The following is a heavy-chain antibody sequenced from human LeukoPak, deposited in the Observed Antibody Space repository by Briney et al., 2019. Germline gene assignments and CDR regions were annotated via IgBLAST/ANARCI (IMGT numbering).Heavy chain of an antibody. J-gene: IGHJ4*02. CDR3: ARYNGAPPVLRFLEWPITPKYYFDY. Sequence: SETLSLTCTVSGGSISSGGYYWSWIRQHPGKGLEWIGYIYYSGSTYYNPSLKSRVTISVDTSKNQFSLKLSSVTAADTAVYYCARYNGAPPVLRFLEWPITPKYYFDYWGQGTLVTVSS. CDR2: IYYSGST. V-gene: IGHV4-31*03. D-gene: IGHD3-3*01. CDR1: GGSISSGGYY.